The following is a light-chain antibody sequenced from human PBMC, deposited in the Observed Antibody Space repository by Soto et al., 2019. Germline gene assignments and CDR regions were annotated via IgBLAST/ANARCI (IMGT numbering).Light chain of an antibody. V-gene: IGKV3-20*01. J-gene: IGKJ5*01. CDR3: QQYGNSPQVT. CDR2: GTS. Sequence: EIVLTQSPGTLSLSPGERAALSCRASQSVSTIYLAWYQQKPGQAPRLLLYGTSSRATGIPDRFSGSGSGTDFTLTISRLEPEDFAVYYCQQYGNSPQVTFGQGTRLEN. CDR1: QSVSTIY.